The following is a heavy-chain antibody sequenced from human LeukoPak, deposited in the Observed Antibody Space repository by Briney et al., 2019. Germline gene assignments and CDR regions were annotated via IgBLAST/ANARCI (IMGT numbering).Heavy chain of an antibody. CDR3: ARDSRLSSGWYNY. Sequence: SVKVSCKASGYTFTSYDINWVRQAPGQGLELMGRIIPIFGTANYAQKFQGRVTITTDESTSTAYMELSSLRSEDTAVYYCARDSRLSSGWYNYWGQGTLVTVSS. J-gene: IGHJ4*02. V-gene: IGHV1-69*05. CDR1: GYTFTSYD. D-gene: IGHD6-19*01. CDR2: IIPIFGTA.